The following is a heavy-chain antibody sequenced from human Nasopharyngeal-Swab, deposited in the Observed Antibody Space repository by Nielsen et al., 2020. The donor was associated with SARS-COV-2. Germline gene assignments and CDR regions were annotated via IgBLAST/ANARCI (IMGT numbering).Heavy chain of an antibody. V-gene: IGHV3-53*05. CDR3: AKDFHPLLIAVAATRGCYFDY. J-gene: IGHJ4*02. CDR2: IYSGGST. D-gene: IGHD6-19*01. Sequence: WIRQPPGKGLEWVSVIYSGGSTYYADSVKGRFTISRDNSKNTLYLQMNSLRAEDTAVYYCAKDFHPLLIAVAATRGCYFDYWGQGTLVTVSS.